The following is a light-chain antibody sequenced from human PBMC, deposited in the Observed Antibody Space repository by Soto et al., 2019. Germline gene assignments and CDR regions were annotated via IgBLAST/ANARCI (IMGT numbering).Light chain of an antibody. CDR3: QQYKSYPWT. J-gene: IGKJ1*01. Sequence: DIQMTQSPSTLSASVGDRVTITCRASQSISSWLAWYQQKPGKAPKLLIYKAFSLESGVPSRFSGSGPGTEFPLTISSLQPDDCATYSCQQYKSYPWTFGQGTKVEIK. CDR1: QSISSW. V-gene: IGKV1-5*03. CDR2: KAF.